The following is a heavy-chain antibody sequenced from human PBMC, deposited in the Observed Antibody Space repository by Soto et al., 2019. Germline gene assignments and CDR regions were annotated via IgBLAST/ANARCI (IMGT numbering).Heavy chain of an antibody. CDR3: ARAIEPHGFTVTPVDGMDV. D-gene: IGHD4-17*01. V-gene: IGHV3-11*01. CDR2: ISSSGSTI. Sequence: QVQLVESGGGLVKPGGSLRLSCTASGFSFSDYYMSWIRQAPGKGLEWVSYISSSGSTIYYADSVKGRFTISRDNAKNSLYLQMNSLRAEDTAVYYCARAIEPHGFTVTPVDGMDVWGQGTTVTVSS. CDR1: GFSFSDYY. J-gene: IGHJ6*02.